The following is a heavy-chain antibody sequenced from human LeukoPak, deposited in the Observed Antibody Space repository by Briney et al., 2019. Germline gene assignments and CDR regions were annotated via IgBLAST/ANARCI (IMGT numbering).Heavy chain of an antibody. J-gene: IGHJ6*03. V-gene: IGHV4-4*07. CDR3: ARDVSDYGGNYYNYYYMDV. CDR2: IYTSGST. D-gene: IGHD4-23*01. CDR1: GGSISSYY. Sequence: SETLSLTCTVSGGSISSYYWSWIRQPAGKGLEWIGRIYTSGSTNYNPSLKSRVTMSVDTSKNQFSLKLSSVTAADTAVYYCARDVSDYGGNYYNYYYMDVWGKGTTVTVSS.